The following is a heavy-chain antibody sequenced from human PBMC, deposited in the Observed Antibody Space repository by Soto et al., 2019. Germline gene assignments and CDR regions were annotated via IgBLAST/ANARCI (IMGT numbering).Heavy chain of an antibody. J-gene: IGHJ4*02. CDR2: ISGSGGST. D-gene: IGHD3-3*01. V-gene: IGHV3-23*01. CDR1: GFTFSSYA. CDR3: AKGNDFWSGYLRDLYFDY. Sequence: GGSLRLSCAASGFTFSSYAMSWVRQAPGKGLEWVSAISGSGGSTYYADSVKGRFTISRDNSKNTLYLQMNSLRAEDTAVYYCAKGNDFWSGYLRDLYFDYCGQGTLVTVSS.